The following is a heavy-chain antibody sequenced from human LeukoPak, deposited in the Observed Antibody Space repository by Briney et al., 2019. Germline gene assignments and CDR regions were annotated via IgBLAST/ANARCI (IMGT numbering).Heavy chain of an antibody. CDR2: INPNNGGT. J-gene: IGHJ4*02. CDR1: GYTSSEYY. Sequence: ASVKVSCKASGYTSSEYYIHWVRQAPGQGLEWMGWINPNNGGTRYAQKFQGRVTMTRDTSISTAYVELNELISDDTAVYYCAGKLVGGNPFDFWGQGTLVTVYS. V-gene: IGHV1-2*02. CDR3: AGKLVGGNPFDF. D-gene: IGHD1-26*01.